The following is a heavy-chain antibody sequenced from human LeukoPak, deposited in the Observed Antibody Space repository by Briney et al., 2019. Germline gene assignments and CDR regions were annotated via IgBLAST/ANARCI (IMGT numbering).Heavy chain of an antibody. CDR1: GYIYTSYY. CDR3: GRDPLHYYDSSGQHLYYYMDV. Sequence: ASVKVSCKASGYIYTSYYMHWVRQAPGQGLEWMGIINPSGGSTSYAQKFRGRVTMTRDTSTSTVYMELSSLRSEDTAVYYCGRDPLHYYDSSGQHLYYYMDVWGKGTTVTVSS. CDR2: INPSGGST. D-gene: IGHD3-22*01. J-gene: IGHJ6*03. V-gene: IGHV1-46*01.